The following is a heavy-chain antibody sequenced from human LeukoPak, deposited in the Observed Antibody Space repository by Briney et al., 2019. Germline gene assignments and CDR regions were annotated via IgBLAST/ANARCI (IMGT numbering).Heavy chain of an antibody. CDR3: AGRWIQLWSYSDY. CDR1: GFTFSSYG. Sequence: PGGSLRLSCAASGFTFSSYGMHWVRQAPGKGLEWVAVISYDGSNKYYADSVKGRFTISRDNSKNTLYLQMNSLRAEDTAVYYCAGRWIQLWSYSDYWGQGTLVTVSS. V-gene: IGHV3-30*03. CDR2: ISYDGSNK. D-gene: IGHD5-18*01. J-gene: IGHJ4*02.